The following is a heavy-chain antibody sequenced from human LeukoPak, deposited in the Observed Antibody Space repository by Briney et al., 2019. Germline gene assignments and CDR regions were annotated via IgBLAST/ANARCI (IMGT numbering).Heavy chain of an antibody. V-gene: IGHV3-33*08. Sequence: GGSLRLSCAASGFTFSSYGMHWVRQAPGKGLEWVAVIWYGGSNKYYADSAKGRFTISRDNSKNTLYLQMNSLRAEDTAVYYCATMSRGYYYYMDVWGKGTTVTVSS. CDR1: GFTFSSYG. CDR2: IWYGGSNK. D-gene: IGHD6-25*01. J-gene: IGHJ6*03. CDR3: ATMSRGYYYYMDV.